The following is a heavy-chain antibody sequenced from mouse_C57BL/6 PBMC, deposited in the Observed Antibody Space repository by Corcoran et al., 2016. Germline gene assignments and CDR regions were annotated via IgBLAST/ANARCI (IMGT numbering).Heavy chain of an antibody. V-gene: IGHV9-3*01. CDR2: INTYSGVP. CDR1: GYTFTTYG. Sequence: QIQLVQSGPELKKTGETVKISCKASGYTFTTYGMSWVKQAPGKGLKWMGWINTYSGVPTYADDFKGRFAFSLETSASTAYLQINNLKNEDTATYFCARDYYDYEDAMDYWGQGTSVTVSS. D-gene: IGHD2-4*01. J-gene: IGHJ4*01. CDR3: ARDYYDYEDAMDY.